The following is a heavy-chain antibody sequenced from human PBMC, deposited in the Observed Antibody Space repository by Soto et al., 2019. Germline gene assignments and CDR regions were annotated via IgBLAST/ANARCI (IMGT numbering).Heavy chain of an antibody. D-gene: IGHD4-17*01. CDR1: GFTFSIYG. Sequence: QVQLVESGGGVVQPGRSLRLSCAASGFTFSIYGMHWVRQAPGKGLEWVAVISSDGSNKYYADCVKGRFTISRDNSKNTLYLQMNSLSAEDTAVYYCAKDPARWTTVTTSDNWFDPWGQGTLVTVSS. CDR3: AKDPARWTTVTTSDNWFDP. CDR2: ISSDGSNK. J-gene: IGHJ5*02. V-gene: IGHV3-30*18.